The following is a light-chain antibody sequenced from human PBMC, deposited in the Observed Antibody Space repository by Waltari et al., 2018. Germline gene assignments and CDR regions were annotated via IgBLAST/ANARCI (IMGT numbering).Light chain of an antibody. J-gene: IGKJ4*01. CDR3: QQYYSTPLT. CDR1: QSVLSSSNNKNY. Sequence: DIVMTQSLDSLAVSLGERATINCKSSQSVLSSSNNKNYLGWYQQKPGLPPKLLIYWASTRESGVPDRFSGSGSGTDFTLTISSLQAEDVAVYYCQQYYSTPLTFGGGTKVEIK. V-gene: IGKV4-1*01. CDR2: WAS.